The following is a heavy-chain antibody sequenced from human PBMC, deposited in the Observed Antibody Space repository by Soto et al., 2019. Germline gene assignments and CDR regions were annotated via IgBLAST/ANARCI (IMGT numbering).Heavy chain of an antibody. V-gene: IGHV3-11*01. CDR2: ISSSSCTT. J-gene: IGHJ3*02. CDR1: GFTCSDYY. CDR3: AGKQLVLGDGFEI. Sequence: GGSLRLSGAASGFTCSDYYRSWIRQSPGKGLEWVAYISSSSCTTNYAGSVQGRLTLSRDNAKNSLYLQMNTQRDEDTAVYYCAGKQLVLGDGFEIWGQGTMVTVSS. D-gene: IGHD6-13*01.